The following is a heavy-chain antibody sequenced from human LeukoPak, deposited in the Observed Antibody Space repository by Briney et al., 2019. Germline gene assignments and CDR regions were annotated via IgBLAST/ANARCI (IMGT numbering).Heavy chain of an antibody. Sequence: SETLSLTCTVSGGSISSGRYYWSWIRQPAGKGLEWIGRTYTSGSTNYKPSLKSRVTISLDTSKNQFSLKLSSVTAADTAVYYCARYYRGTTSFDYWGQGTLVTVSS. J-gene: IGHJ4*02. V-gene: IGHV4-61*02. CDR3: ARYYRGTTSFDY. CDR1: GGSISSGRYY. CDR2: TYTSGST. D-gene: IGHD1-1*01.